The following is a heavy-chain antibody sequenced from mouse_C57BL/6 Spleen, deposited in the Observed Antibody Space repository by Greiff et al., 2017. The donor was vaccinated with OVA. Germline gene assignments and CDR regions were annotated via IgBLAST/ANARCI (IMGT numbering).Heavy chain of an antibody. Sequence: VQLQQSGPELVKPGASVKMSCKASGYTFTDYNMHWVKQSHGKSLEWIGYINPNNGGTSYTQKFKGKATLTVNKSSSTAYMELRSLTSEDSAVYYCARCYYGSSYLAWFAYWGQGTLVTVSA. CDR3: ARCYYGSSYLAWFAY. D-gene: IGHD1-1*01. J-gene: IGHJ3*01. CDR2: INPNNGGT. V-gene: IGHV1-22*01. CDR1: GYTFTDYN.